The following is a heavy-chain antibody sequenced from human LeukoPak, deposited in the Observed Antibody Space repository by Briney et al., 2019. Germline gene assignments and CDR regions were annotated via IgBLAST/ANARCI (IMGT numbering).Heavy chain of an antibody. CDR3: AKDLHEIAADY. V-gene: IGHV3-74*01. CDR1: GFTFSHFW. CDR2: IKGDGIST. Sequence: PGGSLRLSCEASGFTFSHFWMHWVRQVPGKGLVWISRIKGDGISTNYADPVKGRFTISRDNAKNTVYLQMNSLRVEDTAIYYCAKDLHEIAADYWGQGTLVTVSS. D-gene: IGHD2-21*01. J-gene: IGHJ4*02.